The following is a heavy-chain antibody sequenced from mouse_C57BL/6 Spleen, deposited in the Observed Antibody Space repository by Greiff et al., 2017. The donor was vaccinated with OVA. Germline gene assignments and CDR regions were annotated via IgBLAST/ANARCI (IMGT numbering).Heavy chain of an antibody. CDR2: ISSGSSTI. D-gene: IGHD1-1*01. V-gene: IGHV5-17*01. CDR1: GFTFSDYG. CDR3: ARRHYGSSYDWYFDV. J-gene: IGHJ1*03. Sequence: EVKLVESGGGLVKPGGSLKLSCAASGFTFSDYGMHWVRQAPEKGLEWVAYISSGSSTIYYADTVKGRFTISRDNAKNTLFLQMTSLRSEDTAMYYCARRHYGSSYDWYFDVWGTGTTVTVSS.